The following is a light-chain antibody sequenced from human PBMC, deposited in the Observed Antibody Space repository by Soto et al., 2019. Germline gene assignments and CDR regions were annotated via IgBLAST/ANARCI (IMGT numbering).Light chain of an antibody. Sequence: EIVLTQSPGTLSLSPGERATLSCRASQSVPSNFLAWYQLKPGQAPRLLIYAASHRATGIPDRFSGSGSGKDFSPTFSRLGPEVFALYHCRHYGSSPILSFGGGTKVELK. CDR3: RHYGSSPILS. V-gene: IGKV3-20*01. CDR2: AAS. J-gene: IGKJ4*01. CDR1: QSVPSNF.